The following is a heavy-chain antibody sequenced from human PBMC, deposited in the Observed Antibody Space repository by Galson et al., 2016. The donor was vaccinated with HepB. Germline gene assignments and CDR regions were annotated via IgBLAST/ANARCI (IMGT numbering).Heavy chain of an antibody. D-gene: IGHD4-23*01. CDR3: VSDHSVVPTTAYNWFDP. CDR1: GFAFSSHW. Sequence: SLRLSCAASGFAFSSHWMHWVRQDLGKGLVWVSRINSDGTISNYADSVKGRFTISRDNAKNTLYLQMNSLRAEDKAVSFCVSDHSVVPTTAYNWFDPWGRGTLGTVS. V-gene: IGHV3-74*01. J-gene: IGHJ5*02. CDR2: INSDGTIS.